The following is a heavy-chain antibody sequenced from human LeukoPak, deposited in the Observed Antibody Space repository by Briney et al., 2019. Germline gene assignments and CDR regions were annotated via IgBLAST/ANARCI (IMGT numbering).Heavy chain of an antibody. CDR1: GFTFSGYS. CDR2: ITSSGSTV. Sequence: GGSLRLSCAASGFTFSGYSMNWVRQAPGKGLEWVSYITSSGSTVYYADSVKGRFTISRDNAKNSLYLQMNSLRAEDTAVYYCARSKCSSTSCSSDYWGQGTLVTVST. CDR3: ARSKCSSTSCSSDY. J-gene: IGHJ4*02. D-gene: IGHD2-2*01. V-gene: IGHV3-48*01.